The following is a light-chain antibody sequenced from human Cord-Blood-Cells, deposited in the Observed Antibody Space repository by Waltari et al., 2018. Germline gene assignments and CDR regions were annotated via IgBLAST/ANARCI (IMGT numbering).Light chain of an antibody. V-gene: IGLV2-14*01. CDR1: SRDVGCYNY. CDR3: SSYTSSSTWV. CDR2: DVS. Sequence: QSALTQPASVSGSPGQSITISCPGTSRDVGCYNYVSWYQQHPGKAPKLMIYDVSKRPSGVSNRFSGSKSGNTASLTISGLQAEDEADYYCSSYTSSSTWVFGGGTKLTVL. J-gene: IGLJ3*02.